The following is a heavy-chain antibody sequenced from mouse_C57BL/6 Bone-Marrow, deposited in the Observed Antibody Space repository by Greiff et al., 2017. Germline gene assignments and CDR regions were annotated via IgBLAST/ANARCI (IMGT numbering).Heavy chain of an antibody. CDR3: TTFPLITTIVATDYFDD. CDR2: IDPENGDT. CDR1: GFNIKDDY. V-gene: IGHV14-4*01. D-gene: IGHD1-1*01. Sequence: VQLKQSGAELVRPGASVKLSCTASGFNIKDDYMHWVKQRPEQGLEWIGWIDPENGDTEYASKFQGKATITADTSSNTAYLQLSSLTSEDTAVYYCTTFPLITTIVATDYFDDWGQGTTLTVSS. J-gene: IGHJ2*01.